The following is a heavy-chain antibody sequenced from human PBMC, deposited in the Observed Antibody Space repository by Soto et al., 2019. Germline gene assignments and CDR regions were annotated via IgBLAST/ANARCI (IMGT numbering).Heavy chain of an antibody. V-gene: IGHV3-66*01. Sequence: QPGGSPRLSCAASGFTVNTNYMSWVRQAPGKGLEWVASIYAGGTIDYADSAKGRFTISRDNSENTLHLQMNSLRAEDSAVYYCAREGGGGYCSGTSCALAHWGEGTLVTVSS. D-gene: IGHD2-2*01. CDR1: GFTVNTNY. J-gene: IGHJ4*02. CDR3: AREGGGGYCSGTSCALAH. CDR2: IYAGGTI.